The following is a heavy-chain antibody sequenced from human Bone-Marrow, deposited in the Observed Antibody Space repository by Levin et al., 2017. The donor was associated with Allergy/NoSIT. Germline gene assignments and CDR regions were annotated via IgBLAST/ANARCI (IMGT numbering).Heavy chain of an antibody. CDR3: ARAKWALSGTVATPSYCLDV. Sequence: KSSETLSLTCVVSGGSMSSGGYSWSWIRQPPGTGLEWIGYIYHRGSTYYNPSLKSRVTMSVDRSKNEFSLNLDSVTAADTAVYYCARAKWALSGTVATPSYCLDVWGKGTTVTVSS. CDR1: GGSMSSGGYS. D-gene: IGHD5-12*01. CDR2: IYHRGST. J-gene: IGHJ6*03. V-gene: IGHV4-30-2*01.